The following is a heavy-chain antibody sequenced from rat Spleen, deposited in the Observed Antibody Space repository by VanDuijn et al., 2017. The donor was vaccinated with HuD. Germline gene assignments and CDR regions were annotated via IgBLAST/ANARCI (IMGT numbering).Heavy chain of an antibody. V-gene: IGHV5-31*01. CDR3: TRMRHYFDY. J-gene: IGHJ2*01. CDR2: ITKDGGSL. Sequence: EVRLVESGGGLVQPGRSLKLSCVASGFTFNNYWLSWVRQTPGKGLDWIASITKDGGSLFYRDSVKGRFTVSRDNAKNTLYLQMSSLRSEDTATYYCTRMRHYFDYWGQGVMVTVSS. CDR1: GFTFNNYW.